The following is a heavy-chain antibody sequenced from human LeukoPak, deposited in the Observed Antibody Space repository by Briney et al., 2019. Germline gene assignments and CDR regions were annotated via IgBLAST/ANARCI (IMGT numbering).Heavy chain of an antibody. CDR2: IYYSGST. J-gene: IGHJ4*02. Sequence: SETLSLTCTVSGGSISSSSYYWSWIRQPPGKGLEWIGYIYYSGSTNYNPSLKSRVTISVDTSKNQFSLKLSSVTAADTAVYYCASYYYDSSGYLFDYWGQGTLVTVSS. CDR3: ASYYYDSSGYLFDY. D-gene: IGHD3-22*01. V-gene: IGHV4-61*05. CDR1: GGSISSSSYY.